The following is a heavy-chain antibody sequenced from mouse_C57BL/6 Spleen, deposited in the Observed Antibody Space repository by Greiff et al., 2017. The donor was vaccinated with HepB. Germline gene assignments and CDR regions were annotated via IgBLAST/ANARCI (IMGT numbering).Heavy chain of an antibody. J-gene: IGHJ3*01. Sequence: EVQLVESGAGLVKPGGSLKLSCAASGFTFSSYAMSWVRQTPEKRLEWVAYISSGGDYIYYADTVKGRFTISRDNARNTLYLQMSSLKSEDTAMYYCTRGPQTAQATAWFAYWGQGTLVTVSA. CDR2: ISSGGDYI. D-gene: IGHD3-2*02. V-gene: IGHV5-9-1*02. CDR3: TRGPQTAQATAWFAY. CDR1: GFTFSSYA.